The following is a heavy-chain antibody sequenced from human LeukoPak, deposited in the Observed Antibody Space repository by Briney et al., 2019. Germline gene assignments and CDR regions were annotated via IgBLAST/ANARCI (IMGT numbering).Heavy chain of an antibody. Sequence: TSETLSLTCTVSGGSISVYYRSWIRQPPGKGLEWIGYIYNSGSTNYNPSLKSRLTISVDTSKNQFSLKLSSVTAADTAVYYCARDRELGYWGQGTLVTVSS. CDR1: GGSISVYY. J-gene: IGHJ4*02. D-gene: IGHD3-10*01. CDR3: ARDRELGY. V-gene: IGHV4-59*01. CDR2: IYNSGST.